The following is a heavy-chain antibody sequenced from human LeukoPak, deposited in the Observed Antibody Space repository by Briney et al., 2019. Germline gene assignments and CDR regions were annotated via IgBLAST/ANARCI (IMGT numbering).Heavy chain of an antibody. CDR3: ARGQEWELLYHAAPDY. Sequence: PGGSLRLSCAASGFTFSSYWIHWVRQAPGKGLVWVSRINSDGSSTSYADSVKGRFTISRDNAKNTLYLQMSSLRAEDTAVYYCARGQEWELLYHAAPDYWGQGTLVTVSS. CDR2: INSDGSST. D-gene: IGHD1-26*01. CDR1: GFTFSSYW. J-gene: IGHJ4*02. V-gene: IGHV3-74*01.